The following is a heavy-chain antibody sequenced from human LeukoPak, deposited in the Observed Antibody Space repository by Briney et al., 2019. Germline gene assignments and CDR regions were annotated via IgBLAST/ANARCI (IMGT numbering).Heavy chain of an antibody. CDR2: IRYDGSNK. Sequence: GGSLRLSCAASGFTFSSYGMHWVRQAPGKGLEWVAFIRYDGSNKYYADSVKGRFTISRDNSKNTLYLQMNSLRAEDTAVYYCARDGPYCSSTSCSANWGQGTLVTVSS. CDR1: GFTFSSYG. V-gene: IGHV3-30*02. J-gene: IGHJ4*02. CDR3: ARDGPYCSSTSCSAN. D-gene: IGHD2-2*01.